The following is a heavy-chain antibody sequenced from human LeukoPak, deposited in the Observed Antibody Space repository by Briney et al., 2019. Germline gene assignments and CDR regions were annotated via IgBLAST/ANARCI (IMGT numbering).Heavy chain of an antibody. D-gene: IGHD4-11*01. CDR3: ARAWSVTYYYYGMDV. CDR2: IHHSGST. V-gene: IGHV4-34*01. J-gene: IGHJ6*02. Sequence: SETLSLTCAVYGGSFSGYYWSWIRQPPGKGLEWIGEIHHSGSTNYNPSLKSRVTISVDTSKNQFSLKLSSVTAADTAVYYCARAWSVTYYYYGMDVWGQGTTVTVSS. CDR1: GGSFSGYY.